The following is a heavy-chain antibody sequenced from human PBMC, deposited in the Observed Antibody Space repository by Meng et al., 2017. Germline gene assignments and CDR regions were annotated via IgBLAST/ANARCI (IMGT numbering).Heavy chain of an antibody. CDR3: ATGAAAADH. Sequence: VQVVQSGAGGKKPGASVKVSCKSSGYTFTSHGVSWVRQAPGQGLEWVGRIERKSDGGTIYYAAPVKGRFTISRDDSKNTLYLHMDSLINEDTAVYFCATGAAAADHWGQGTLVTVSS. CDR2: IERKSDGGTI. D-gene: IGHD6-13*01. J-gene: IGHJ4*02. V-gene: IGHV3-15*04. CDR1: GYTFTSHG.